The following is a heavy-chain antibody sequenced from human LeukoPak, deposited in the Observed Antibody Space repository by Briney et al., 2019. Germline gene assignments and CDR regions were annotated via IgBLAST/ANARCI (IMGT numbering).Heavy chain of an antibody. Sequence: GGSLRLSCAASGFTFSSYAMSWVRQAPGKGLEWVSAISGSGGSTYYADSVKGRFTISRDNSKNTLYLQMNSLRAEDTAVYYCAKDGISDFWSGYYDAFDIWGQGTMVTVSS. D-gene: IGHD3-3*01. CDR3: AKDGISDFWSGYYDAFDI. CDR2: ISGSGGST. J-gene: IGHJ3*02. V-gene: IGHV3-23*01. CDR1: GFTFSSYA.